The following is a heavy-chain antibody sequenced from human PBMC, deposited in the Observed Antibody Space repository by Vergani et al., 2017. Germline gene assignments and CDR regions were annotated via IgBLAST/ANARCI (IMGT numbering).Heavy chain of an antibody. D-gene: IGHD6-6*01. Sequence: EVQLVESGGGLVQPGGSLRLSCAASGFTFSSYSMNWVRQAPGKGLEWVSYISSSSSTIYYADSVKGRFTISRDNAKNSLYLQMNSLRAEDTAVYYCARVPAARPPPAYYFDYWGQGTLVTVSS. CDR2: ISSSSSTI. V-gene: IGHV3-48*04. CDR1: GFTFSSYS. J-gene: IGHJ4*02. CDR3: ARVPAARPPPAYYFDY.